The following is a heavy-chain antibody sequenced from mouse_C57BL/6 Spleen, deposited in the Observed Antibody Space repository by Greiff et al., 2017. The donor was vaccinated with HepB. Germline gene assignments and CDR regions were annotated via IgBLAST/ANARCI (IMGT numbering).Heavy chain of an antibody. CDR3: ARYLLLEVYFDY. J-gene: IGHJ2*01. Sequence: EVQRVESEGGLVQPGSSMKLSCTASGFTFSDYYMAWVRQVPEKGLEWVANINYDGSSTYYLDSLKSRFIISRDNAKNILYLQMSSLKSEDTATYYCARYLLLEVYFDYWGQGTTLTVSS. D-gene: IGHD1-1*01. V-gene: IGHV5-16*01. CDR1: GFTFSDYY. CDR2: INYDGSST.